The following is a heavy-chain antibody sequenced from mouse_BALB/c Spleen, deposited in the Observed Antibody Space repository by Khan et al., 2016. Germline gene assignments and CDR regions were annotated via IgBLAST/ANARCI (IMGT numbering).Heavy chain of an antibody. D-gene: IGHD1-2*01. CDR1: GYTFTDYY. Sequence: EVELEESGGGLVQPGGSLRLSCATSGYTFTDYYMSWVRQPPGKALEWMGYIRHKANGYTTEYSATVKGRFTISTDNSKSILYLQMHTPRAEDSATSYYARAGGYTDDGFAYWGQGTLVTVSA. CDR2: IRHKANGYTT. J-gene: IGHJ3*01. V-gene: IGHV7-3*02. CDR3: ARAGGYTDDGFAY.